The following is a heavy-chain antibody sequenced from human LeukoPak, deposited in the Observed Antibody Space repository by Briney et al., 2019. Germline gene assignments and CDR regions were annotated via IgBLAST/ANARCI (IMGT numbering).Heavy chain of an antibody. J-gene: IGHJ4*02. CDR2: ISGSGGST. D-gene: IGHD3-22*01. V-gene: IGHV3-23*01. CDR1: GFTFSSYA. CDR3: AKYDSSGYYFDY. Sequence: GGSLRLSCAASGFTFSSYAMTWVRQAPGKGLEWVSVISGSGGSTYYADSVKGRFTISRDNSKNTLCLQMNSLGAEDTAVYYCAKYDSSGYYFDYWGQGTLVTVSS.